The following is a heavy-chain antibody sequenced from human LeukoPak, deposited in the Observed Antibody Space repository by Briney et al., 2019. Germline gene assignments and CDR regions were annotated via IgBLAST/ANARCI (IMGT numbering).Heavy chain of an antibody. CDR1: GGSISSSSYY. V-gene: IGHV4-39*07. Sequence: SETLSLTCTVSGGSISSSSYYWGWIRQPPGKGLEWIGSIHYSGSTYYNPSLKSRVTISVDTSKNQFSLNLSSVTAADTAVYYCARASHWNQLHYFDYWGQGALVTVSS. CDR2: IHYSGST. D-gene: IGHD1-1*01. CDR3: ARASHWNQLHYFDY. J-gene: IGHJ4*02.